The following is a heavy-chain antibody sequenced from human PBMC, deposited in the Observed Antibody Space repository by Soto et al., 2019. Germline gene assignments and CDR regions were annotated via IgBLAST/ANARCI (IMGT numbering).Heavy chain of an antibody. D-gene: IGHD2-2*01. CDR3: ARGRDQAMWDIVVVPAAMAY. J-gene: IGHJ4*02. V-gene: IGHV3-11*01. CDR2: ISSSGSTI. Sequence: LRLSGAASGFTFSDYYMSWIRQAPGKGLEGVSYISSSGSTIYYADSVKGRFTISRDNAKNSLYLQMNSLRAEETAVYYCARGRDQAMWDIVVVPAAMAYCGQGTRVTVSS. CDR1: GFTFSDYY.